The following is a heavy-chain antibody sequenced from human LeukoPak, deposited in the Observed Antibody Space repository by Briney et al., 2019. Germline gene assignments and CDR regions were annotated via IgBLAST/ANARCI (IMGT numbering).Heavy chain of an antibody. CDR2: IYYSGST. D-gene: IGHD4-23*01. V-gene: IGHV4-39*07. J-gene: IGHJ2*01. Sequence: SETLSLTCTVSGGSISSSSYYWGWIRQPPGKGLEWIGSIYYSGSTYYNPSLKSRVTISVDTSKNQFSLKLSSVTAADTAVYYCARDLHYGGNAGLLLWGRGTLVTVSS. CDR3: ARDLHYGGNAGLLL. CDR1: GGSISSSSYY.